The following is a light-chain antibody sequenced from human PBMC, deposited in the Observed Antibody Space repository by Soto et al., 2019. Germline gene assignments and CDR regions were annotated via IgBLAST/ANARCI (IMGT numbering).Light chain of an antibody. V-gene: IGKV3D-15*01. CDR2: GAR. CDR3: QQSYSSPWT. CDR1: QSVSYN. Sequence: ETLMTQSPATLSVSAGERATLSCRASQSVSYNLAWYQQKSGQAPRLLIYGARSRATGIPDRFSGSGSGTDFTLTISSLQPEDFEPYFCQQSYSSPWTFGQGTKVDIK. J-gene: IGKJ1*01.